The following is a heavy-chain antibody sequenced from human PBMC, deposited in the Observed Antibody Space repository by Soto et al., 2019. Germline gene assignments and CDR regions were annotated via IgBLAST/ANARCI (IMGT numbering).Heavy chain of an antibody. D-gene: IGHD2-2*02. CDR3: ARVYCSSTSCYTGVFDY. CDR1: GFTFISYS. Sequence: NPGWSLRLSCASSGFTFISYSMNWVRQAPGKGLEWVSSISSSSSYIYYADSVKGRFTISRDNAKNSLYLQMNSLRAEDTAVYYCARVYCSSTSCYTGVFDYWGQGTLVTVS. V-gene: IGHV3-21*01. CDR2: ISSSSSYI. J-gene: IGHJ4*02.